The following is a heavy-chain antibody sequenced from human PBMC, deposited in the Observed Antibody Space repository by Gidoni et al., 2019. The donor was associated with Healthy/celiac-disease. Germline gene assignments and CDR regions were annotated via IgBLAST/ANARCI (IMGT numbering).Heavy chain of an antibody. CDR1: GGSISSSSYY. J-gene: IGHJ3*02. Sequence: QLQLQESGPGLVKPSETLSLTCTVSGGSISSSSYYWGWIRQPPGKGLEWIGSIYYSGSTYYNPFLKSRVTISVDTSKNQFSLKLSSVTAADTAVYYCARQGKDVTTVVNMNAFDIWGQGTMVTVSS. V-gene: IGHV4-39*01. CDR2: IYYSGST. CDR3: ARQGKDVTTVVNMNAFDI. D-gene: IGHD4-17*01.